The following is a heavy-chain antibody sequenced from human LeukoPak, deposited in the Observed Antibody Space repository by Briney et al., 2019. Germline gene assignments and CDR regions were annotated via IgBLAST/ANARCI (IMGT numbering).Heavy chain of an antibody. CDR1: GYRFSPHW. V-gene: IGHV3-7*03. Sequence: PGGSLRLSCAASGYRFSPHWMSWVRQTPGKGLEWVASISDGGRATYYGGSVRGRFTISRDDARNSLFLQMNGLRADDTAVYYCTRDVTEYVGASADWGQGTLVTVSS. CDR3: TRDVTEYVGASAD. D-gene: IGHD1-26*01. J-gene: IGHJ4*02. CDR2: ISDGGRAT.